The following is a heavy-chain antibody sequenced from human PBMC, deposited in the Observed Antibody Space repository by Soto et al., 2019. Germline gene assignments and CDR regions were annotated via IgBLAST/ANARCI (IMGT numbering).Heavy chain of an antibody. J-gene: IGHJ6*02. CDR2: ISYDGSNK. V-gene: IGHV3-30-3*01. Sequence: GSLRLSCAASGFTFSSYAMHWVRQAPGKGLEWVAVISYDGSNKYYADSVKGRFTISRDNSKNTLYLQMNSLRAEDTAVYYCARSVPAASMDVWGQGTTVTVSS. CDR1: GFTFSSYA. CDR3: ARSVPAASMDV. D-gene: IGHD2-2*01.